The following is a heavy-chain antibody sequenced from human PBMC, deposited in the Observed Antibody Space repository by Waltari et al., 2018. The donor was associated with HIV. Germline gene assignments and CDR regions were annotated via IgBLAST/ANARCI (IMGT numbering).Heavy chain of an antibody. D-gene: IGHD6-19*01. J-gene: IGHJ6*02. Sequence: QVQLVRSASELMKPGASVQVSCKASAYTITNSHTNWGRQGPGQGVEWMGWINTNTGIPTEAQGFSGRFVFALATSVSTAYLQISSLESGDTAWYFCAKGIAVSTTYYYSAMAVWGPGTTVAVSS. CDR3: AKGIAVSTTYYYSAMAV. V-gene: IGHV7-4-1*02. CDR2: INTNTGIP. CDR1: AYTITNSH.